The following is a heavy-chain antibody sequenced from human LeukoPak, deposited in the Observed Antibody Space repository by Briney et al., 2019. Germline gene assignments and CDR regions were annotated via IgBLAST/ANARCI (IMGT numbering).Heavy chain of an antibody. CDR1: GGTFSSYA. CDR2: IIPIFGTA. D-gene: IGHD2-15*01. V-gene: IGHV1-69*05. Sequence: SVKVSCKASGGTFSSYAISWVRQAPVQGLEWMGGIIPIFGTANYAQKFQGRVTITTDESTSTAYMELSSLRSEDTAVYYCAREDYYCSGCSCYLSALYYYMDCWGKGTTVSVSS. CDR3: AREDYYCSGCSCYLSALYYYMDC. J-gene: IGHJ6*03.